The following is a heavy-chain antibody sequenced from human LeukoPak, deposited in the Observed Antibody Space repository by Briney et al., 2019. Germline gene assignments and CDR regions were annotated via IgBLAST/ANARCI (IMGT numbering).Heavy chain of an antibody. D-gene: IGHD4-17*01. CDR1: GLFVSTNY. J-gene: IGHJ4*02. CDR3: ARNSRFRTTGGYFDY. Sequence: GGSLRLSCAVSGLFVSTNYMSWVRQDPGKGLEWVSVIYSGGSTYYADSVKGRFTVSRDISKNTLYLQMDSLRVEDTAVYYCARNSRFRTTGGYFDYWGQGTLVTVSS. V-gene: IGHV3-66*01. CDR2: IYSGGST.